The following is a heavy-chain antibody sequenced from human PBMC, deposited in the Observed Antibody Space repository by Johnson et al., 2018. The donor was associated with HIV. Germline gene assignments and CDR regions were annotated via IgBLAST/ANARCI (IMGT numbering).Heavy chain of an antibody. V-gene: IGHV3-23*04. CDR2: ISGSGGHP. Sequence: VQLVESGGGLVQPGGSLRLSCAASGFTFSSYAMSWVRQAPGKGLEWVSAISGSGGHPYYEDSVTGRFPISRDNSKTTLYLQISSLRADDTAVYYCARERPAYSSSSSHAFDIWGQGTMVTVSS. CDR1: GFTFSSYA. CDR3: ARERPAYSSSSSHAFDI. J-gene: IGHJ3*02. D-gene: IGHD6-6*01.